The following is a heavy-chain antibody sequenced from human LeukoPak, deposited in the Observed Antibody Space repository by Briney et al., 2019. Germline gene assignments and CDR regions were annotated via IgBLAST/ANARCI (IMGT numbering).Heavy chain of an antibody. Sequence: GGSLRLSCAASGFTFSDYYMSWIRQAPGKGLEWVSYISSSSSYTNYADSVKGRLTISRDNAKNSLYLQMNSLRAEDTAVYYCARAPHYSNYGPYYYGMDVWGQGTTVTVSS. CDR3: ARAPHYSNYGPYYYGMDV. CDR1: GFTFSDYY. CDR2: ISSSSSYT. J-gene: IGHJ6*02. D-gene: IGHD4-11*01. V-gene: IGHV3-11*06.